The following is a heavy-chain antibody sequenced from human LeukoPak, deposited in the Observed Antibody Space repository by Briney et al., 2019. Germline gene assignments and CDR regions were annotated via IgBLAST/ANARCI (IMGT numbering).Heavy chain of an antibody. J-gene: IGHJ4*02. V-gene: IGHV3-30*18. Sequence: PGGSLRLSCVASGFIFRNYAMHSVRQAPGKGLEWVAVGSHDGRNKIYGDSVKGRFTISRDNSKNTVYLQMDNLRPEDTAVYYCAKDRDSSTWSFFDFWGQGTLVTVSS. CDR3: AKDRDSSTWSFFDF. D-gene: IGHD6-13*01. CDR2: GSHDGRNK. CDR1: GFIFRNYA.